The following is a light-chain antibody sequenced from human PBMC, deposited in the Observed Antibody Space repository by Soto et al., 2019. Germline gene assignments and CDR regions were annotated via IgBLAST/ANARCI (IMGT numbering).Light chain of an antibody. V-gene: IGLV1-47*01. CDR3: AAWDGSLNSVV. J-gene: IGLJ2*01. Sequence: QSALTQPPSASGTPGQRVTISCSGSSSNIGSHSVFWFQQLPGTAPKLLIYKNDQRPSGVPDRFSGSKSGTSASLAISGLRSEDEADYYCAAWDGSLNSVVFGGGTQLTVL. CDR2: KND. CDR1: SSNIGSHS.